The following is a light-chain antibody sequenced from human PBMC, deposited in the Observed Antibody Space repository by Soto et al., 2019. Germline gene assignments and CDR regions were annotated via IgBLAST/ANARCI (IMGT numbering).Light chain of an antibody. CDR1: QSITSN. Sequence: EIVMTQSPATLSVSPGERATLSCRASQSITSNLAWYQQQPGQAPRPLIFGASTRATGIPARFSGSGSGTEFTLTITSLQSEDFAVYYCQQYNNWPITVGGGTKVEIK. J-gene: IGKJ4*01. CDR2: GAS. CDR3: QQYNNWPIT. V-gene: IGKV3-15*01.